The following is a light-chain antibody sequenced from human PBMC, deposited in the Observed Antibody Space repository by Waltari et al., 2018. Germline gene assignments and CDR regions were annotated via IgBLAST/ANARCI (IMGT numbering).Light chain of an antibody. CDR2: EGS. Sequence: QSALTQPASVSGSPGQSITLSCTGTSSGVGHNYLVSWYQHNPGKAPKLIIYEGSKRPSGISNRFSGFRAGNMASLTISGLQAEDEADYYCCSYATYSPVLLGGGTKLTVL. V-gene: IGLV2-23*01. J-gene: IGLJ2*01. CDR1: SSGVGHNYL. CDR3: CSYATYSPVL.